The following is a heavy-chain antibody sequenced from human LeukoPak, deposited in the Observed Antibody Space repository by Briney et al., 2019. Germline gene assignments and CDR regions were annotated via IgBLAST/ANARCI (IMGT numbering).Heavy chain of an antibody. CDR3: ARDRSTGYSSGWATPREDY. J-gene: IGHJ4*02. CDR1: GFTFSSYE. Sequence: SGGSLRLSCAASGFTFSSYEMNWVRQAPGKGLEWASYISSSGSTIYYADSVKGRFTISRDNAKNSLYLQMNSLRAEDTAVYYCARDRSTGYSSGWATPREDYWGQGTLVTVSS. CDR2: ISSSGSTI. D-gene: IGHD6-19*01. V-gene: IGHV3-48*03.